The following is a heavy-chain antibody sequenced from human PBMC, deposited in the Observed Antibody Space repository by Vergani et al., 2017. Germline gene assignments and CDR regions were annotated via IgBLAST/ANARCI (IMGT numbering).Heavy chain of an antibody. D-gene: IGHD3-22*01. CDR3: ARRYYYDSSGYYQDAFDI. CDR1: GGTFSSYT. Sequence: VQLVQSGAEVKKPGSSVKVSCKASGGTFSSYTISWVRQAPGQGLEWMGRIIPILGIANYAQKFQGRVTITADKSTSTAYMELSSLRSEDTAVYYCARRYYYDSSGYYQDAFDIWGQGTMVTVSS. V-gene: IGHV1-69*02. J-gene: IGHJ3*02. CDR2: IIPILGIA.